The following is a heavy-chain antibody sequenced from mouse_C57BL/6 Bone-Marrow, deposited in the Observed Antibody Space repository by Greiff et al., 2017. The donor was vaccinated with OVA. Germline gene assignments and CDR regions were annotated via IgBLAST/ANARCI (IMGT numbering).Heavy chain of an antibody. Sequence: QVQLKESGAELARPGASVKLSCKASGYTFTSYGISWVKQRTGQGLEWIGEIYPRSGNTYYNEKFKGKATLTADKSSSTAYMELRSLTSEDSAVYFCARGGSSVVWGFAYWGQGTLVTVSA. V-gene: IGHV1-81*01. CDR3: ARGGSSVVWGFAY. J-gene: IGHJ3*01. CDR2: IYPRSGNT. CDR1: GYTFTSYG. D-gene: IGHD3-2*02.